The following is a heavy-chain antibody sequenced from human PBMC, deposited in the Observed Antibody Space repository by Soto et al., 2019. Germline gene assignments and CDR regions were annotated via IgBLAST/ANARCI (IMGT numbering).Heavy chain of an antibody. D-gene: IGHD5-12*01. CDR3: ARNTLRFDY. V-gene: IGHV1-3*01. J-gene: IGHJ4*02. CDR1: GYTFTSYA. Sequence: ASVKVSCKAAGYTFTSYALHWVRQAPGQSLEWMGWINAGNGKTEYSQKFQGRVTITRDTSASTAYLELSSLRSEDTAVYYCARNTLRFDYWGQGTLVTVSS. CDR2: INAGNGKT.